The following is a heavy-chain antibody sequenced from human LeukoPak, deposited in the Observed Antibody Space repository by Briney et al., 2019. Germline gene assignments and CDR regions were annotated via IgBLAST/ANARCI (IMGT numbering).Heavy chain of an antibody. V-gene: IGHV3-11*06. CDR3: ARGAGGEGPHDY. CDR2: ISSSGDYA. Sequence: GGSLRLSCAVSGFTFSDYYMSWIRQAPGKGLEWVSYISSSGDYATYADSVEGRFTTSRDNAKSSLSLQMNSLRAEDTAVYYCARGAGGEGPHDYWGQGALVTVSS. J-gene: IGHJ4*02. CDR1: GFTFSDYY.